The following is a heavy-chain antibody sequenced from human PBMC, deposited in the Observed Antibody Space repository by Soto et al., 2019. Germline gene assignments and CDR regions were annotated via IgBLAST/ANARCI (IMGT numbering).Heavy chain of an antibody. CDR3: AKDPYSSSWYPTEYFQH. CDR2: ISGSGGST. D-gene: IGHD6-13*01. V-gene: IGHV3-23*01. J-gene: IGHJ1*01. CDR1: GFTFSSYA. Sequence: GGSLRLSCAASGFTFSSYAMSWVRQAPGKGLEWVSAISGSGGSTHYADSVKGRFTISRDNSKNTLYLQMNSLRAEDTAVYYCAKDPYSSSWYPTEYFQHWGQGTLVTVSS.